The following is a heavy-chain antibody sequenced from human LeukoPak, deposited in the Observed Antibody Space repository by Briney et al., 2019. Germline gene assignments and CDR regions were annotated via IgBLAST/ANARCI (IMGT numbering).Heavy chain of an antibody. CDR2: INHSGST. CDR3: ARHYYDSSGYYHFDY. V-gene: IGHV4-39*01. J-gene: IGHJ4*02. Sequence: SETLSLTCTVSGGSISSSSYYWSWIRQPPGKGLEWIGEINHSGSTNYNPSLKSRVTISVDTSKNQFSLKLSSVTAADTAVYYCARHYYDSSGYYHFDYWGQGTLVTVSS. CDR1: GGSISSSSYY. D-gene: IGHD3-22*01.